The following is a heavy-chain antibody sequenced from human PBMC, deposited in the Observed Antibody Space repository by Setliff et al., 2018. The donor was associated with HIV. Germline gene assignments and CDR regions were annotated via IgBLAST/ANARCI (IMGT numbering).Heavy chain of an antibody. J-gene: IGHJ4*02. CDR2: IYYSGST. V-gene: IGHV4-39*07. D-gene: IGHD3-22*01. CDR3: ARASYSYDSTGYLY. CDR1: GDSTSSSSSY. Sequence: SETLSLTCTVSGDSTSSSSSYWGWIRQPPGKGLEWIGSIYYSGSTDYNPSLKSRVTISVDPSKNQFSLKMNSVTAADTAVYYCARASYSYDSTGYLYWGQGTLVTVSS.